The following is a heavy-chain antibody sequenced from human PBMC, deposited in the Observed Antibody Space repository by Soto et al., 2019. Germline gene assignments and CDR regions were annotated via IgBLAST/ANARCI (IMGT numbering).Heavy chain of an antibody. CDR1: GYTFTDYY. CDR2: INDNSGAT. CDR3: ARDSAAAAGLSFDS. V-gene: IGHV1-2*02. Sequence: ASVKVSCKASGYTFTDYYMHWVRRAPGQGLEWMGWINDNSGATRYSQRFQGRVTLTRDTSISTAYMELSSLRSDDTAVYYCARDSAAAAGLSFDSWGQGTLVTVSS. D-gene: IGHD6-13*01. J-gene: IGHJ4*02.